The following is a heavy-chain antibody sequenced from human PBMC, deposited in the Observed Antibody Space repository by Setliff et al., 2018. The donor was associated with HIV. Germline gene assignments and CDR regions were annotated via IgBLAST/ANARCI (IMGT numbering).Heavy chain of an antibody. Sequence: SVKVSCKASGGTFSSYVISWVRQAPGQGLEWMGGIIPIFGIADYAQKFQGRVAITADESTSTAYMELSGLRSEDTAVYYCARGIILGAGTLDYWGQGTLVTVSS. CDR1: GGTFSSYV. V-gene: IGHV1-69*13. CDR2: IIPIFGIA. CDR3: ARGIILGAGTLDY. D-gene: IGHD6-19*01. J-gene: IGHJ4*02.